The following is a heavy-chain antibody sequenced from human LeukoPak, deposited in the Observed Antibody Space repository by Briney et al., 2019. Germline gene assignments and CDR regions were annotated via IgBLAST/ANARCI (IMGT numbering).Heavy chain of an antibody. D-gene: IGHD3-10*01. CDR2: INPNSGGT. CDR3: AREPSITMVRGVKWFDP. Sequence: ASVKVSCKASGYTFTGYYMHWVRQVPGQGLEWMGWINPNSGGTNYAQKFQGRVTMTRDTSISTAYMELSRLRSDDTAVYYCAREPSITMVRGVKWFDPWGQGTLVTVSS. J-gene: IGHJ5*02. V-gene: IGHV1-2*02. CDR1: GYTFTGYY.